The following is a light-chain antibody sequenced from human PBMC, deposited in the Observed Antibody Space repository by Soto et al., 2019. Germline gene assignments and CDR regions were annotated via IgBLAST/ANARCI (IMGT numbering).Light chain of an antibody. V-gene: IGKV1-16*01. CDR2: SAT. J-gene: IGKJ2*01. CDR3: QQYSIYWNT. Sequence: DIQMTQSPSSVSASVGDRVTITCRTSQSFSNYLAWYQHRPGKAPKLLIYSATVLQSGVPSRFSGSGSGTEFTLTISSLQPDDFATYYCQQYSIYWNTFGQGTKLEIK. CDR1: QSFSNY.